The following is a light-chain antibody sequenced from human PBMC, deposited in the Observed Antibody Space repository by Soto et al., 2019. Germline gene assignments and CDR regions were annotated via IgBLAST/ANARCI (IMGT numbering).Light chain of an antibody. CDR1: QSVSSY. V-gene: IGKV3-11*01. CDR3: QQRSKFLWT. J-gene: IGKJ1*01. CDR2: DTS. Sequence: EIVLTQSPATLSLSPGERATLSCRASQSVSSYLDWYQQKPDQAPRLLMYDTSNRSPGIPARFSGSGSGTDFTLTIRSLEPEDVAVYFCQQRSKFLWTFGQGTKVDI.